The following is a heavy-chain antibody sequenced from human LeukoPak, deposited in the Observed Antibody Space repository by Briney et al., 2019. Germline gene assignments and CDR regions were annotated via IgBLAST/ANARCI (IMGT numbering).Heavy chain of an antibody. CDR1: GVSLSSSNYY. J-gene: IGHJ5*02. CDR3: ARGLPKHDYGDYGGTWFDP. V-gene: IGHV4-39*07. CDR2: IYYSANT. D-gene: IGHD4-17*01. Sequence: SETLSLTCTVSGVSLSSSNYYWGWIRQPPGKGLEWVGAIYYSANTYYTPSLKSRVTMSIDTSKNKFSLRLSSVTAADTALYYCARGLPKHDYGDYGGTWFDPWGQGTLVTVSS.